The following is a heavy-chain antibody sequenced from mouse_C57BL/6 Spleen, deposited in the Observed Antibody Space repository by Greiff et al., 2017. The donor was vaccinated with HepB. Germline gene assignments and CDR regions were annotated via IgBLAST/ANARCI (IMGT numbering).Heavy chain of an antibody. Sequence: VKLVESGPELVKPGASVKLSCKASGYTFTSYDINWVKQRPGQGLEWIGWIYPRDGSTKYNEKFKGKATLTVDTSSSTAYMELHSLTSEDSAVYFCARGGTTVEDAMDYWGQGTSVTVSS. CDR1: GYTFTSYD. J-gene: IGHJ4*01. CDR2: IYPRDGST. V-gene: IGHV1-85*01. D-gene: IGHD1-1*01. CDR3: ARGGTTVEDAMDY.